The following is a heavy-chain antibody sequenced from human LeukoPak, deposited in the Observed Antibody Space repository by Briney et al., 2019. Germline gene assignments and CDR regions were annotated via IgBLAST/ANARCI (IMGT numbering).Heavy chain of an antibody. V-gene: IGHV3-48*04. J-gene: IGHJ4*02. CDR2: ITYGSDTI. D-gene: IGHD1-26*01. Sequence: GGSLRLSCVASGFYFGGHAMHWLRQAPGKGLEWVAYITYGSDTIFYADSVKGRFTVSRDNAKNSLYLQMNSLRAEDTAVYYCASASLSGSLLPRDYWGQGTLVTVSS. CDR3: ASASLSGSLLPRDY. CDR1: GFYFGGHA.